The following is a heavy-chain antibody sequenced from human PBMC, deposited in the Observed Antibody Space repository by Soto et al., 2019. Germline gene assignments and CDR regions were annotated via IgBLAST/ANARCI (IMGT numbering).Heavy chain of an antibody. CDR3: AKEKKGRLSSGFYYDY. D-gene: IGHD3-22*01. CDR2: ISWDGVLR. Sequence: GGSLRLSCAASGFTFGDYTMHWVRQTPERSLEWVSLISWDGVLRFYADSVEGRFTISRDNSRNSLYLQMSSLRPEDTALYYFAKEKKGRLSSGFYYDYWGQSIQVSGSS. J-gene: IGHJ4*02. CDR1: GFTFGDYT. V-gene: IGHV3-43*01.